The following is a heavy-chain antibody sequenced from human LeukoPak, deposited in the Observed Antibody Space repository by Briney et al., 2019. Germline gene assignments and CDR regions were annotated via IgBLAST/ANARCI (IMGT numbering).Heavy chain of an antibody. CDR2: IYGSGGGI. D-gene: IGHD6-13*01. CDR1: GFPFSTYA. V-gene: IGHV3-23*01. Sequence: GGSLRPSCAASGFPFSTYAMNWVRQAPGKGLEWVSGIYGSGGGIQYADSVKGRFTISRDNSRNILYLQMNSLRAEDTALYYCAKDRLPDGRWSLDYWGQGTLVTVSS. CDR3: AKDRLPDGRWSLDY. J-gene: IGHJ4*02.